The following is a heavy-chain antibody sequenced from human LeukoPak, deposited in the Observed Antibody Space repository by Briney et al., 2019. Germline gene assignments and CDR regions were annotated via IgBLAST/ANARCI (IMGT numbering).Heavy chain of an antibody. CDR3: AKTTTGYSSGRYTGWPADY. CDR1: GFNLGSYA. D-gene: IGHD6-19*01. CDR2: IFGSGGSP. Sequence: PGGSLRLSCAASGFNLGSYAMYLVRQAPGKGLEWVSGIFGSGGSPHYADSVKGRFTISRDNSKNTVYLQMNSLRVEDTAVYYCAKTTTGYSSGRYTGWPADYWGQGTLVTVSS. V-gene: IGHV3-23*01. J-gene: IGHJ4*02.